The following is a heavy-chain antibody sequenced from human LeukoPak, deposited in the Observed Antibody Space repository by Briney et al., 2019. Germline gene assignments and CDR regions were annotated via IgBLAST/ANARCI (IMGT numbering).Heavy chain of an antibody. V-gene: IGHV3-33*06. Sequence: GGSLRLSCAASGFTFSSYGMHWVRQAPGKGLEWVAVIWYDGSNKYYADSVKGRFTISRDNSKNTLYLQMNSLRAEDTAVYYCAKHPPGPSYYDSSGYYRLQYFQHWGQGTLVTVSS. J-gene: IGHJ1*01. D-gene: IGHD3-22*01. CDR3: AKHPPGPSYYDSSGYYRLQYFQH. CDR2: IWYDGSNK. CDR1: GFTFSSYG.